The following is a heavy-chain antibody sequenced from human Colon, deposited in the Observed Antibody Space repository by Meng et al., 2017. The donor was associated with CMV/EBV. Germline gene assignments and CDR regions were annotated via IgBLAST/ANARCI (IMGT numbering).Heavy chain of an antibody. J-gene: IGHJ4*02. Sequence: SETLSLTCTVSGGSFSGYYWSWIRQTPERGLEWLRETTHTGINDYNPSLKGRITISVDPSKKQTSLTLTAVTAADAAVYYCARLQLMVYGLTLDYWGQGTLVTVSS. CDR3: ARLQLMVYGLTLDY. V-gene: IGHV4-34*01. CDR1: GGSFSGYY. D-gene: IGHD2-8*01. CDR2: TTHTGIN.